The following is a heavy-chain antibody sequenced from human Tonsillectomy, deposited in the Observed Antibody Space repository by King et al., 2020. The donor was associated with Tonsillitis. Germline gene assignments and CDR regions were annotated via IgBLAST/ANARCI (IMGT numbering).Heavy chain of an antibody. CDR3: AGXGLVGXTTAXDI. Sequence: VQLVEXXGGLVKPGGSLRLSCAASGFIFSDYYMSWIRQAPGKGLEWVSYISNGGNKIYYADSVKGRFTISRDNADNSLYLQMNSLGAEDTAVYYCAGXGLVGXTTAXDIWGXGTMVTVSS. CDR2: ISNGGNKI. D-gene: IGHD1-26*01. J-gene: IGHJ3*02. CDR1: GFIFSDYY. V-gene: IGHV3-11*01.